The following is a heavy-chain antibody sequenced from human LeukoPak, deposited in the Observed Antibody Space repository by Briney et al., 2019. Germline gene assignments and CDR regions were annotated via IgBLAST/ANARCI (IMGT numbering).Heavy chain of an antibody. Sequence: ASVKVSCKASGYTFTSCGISWVRQAPGQGLEWMGWISAYNGNTNYAQKLQGRVTMTTDTSTSTAYMELRSLRSDDTAVYYCARDLRFLEWSYMDVWGKGTTVTVSS. CDR1: GYTFTSCG. CDR3: ARDLRFLEWSYMDV. V-gene: IGHV1-18*01. D-gene: IGHD3-3*01. J-gene: IGHJ6*03. CDR2: ISAYNGNT.